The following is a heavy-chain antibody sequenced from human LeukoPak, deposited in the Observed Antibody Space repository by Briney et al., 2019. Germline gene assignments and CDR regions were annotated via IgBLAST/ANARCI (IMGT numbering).Heavy chain of an antibody. CDR2: ISYDGSNK. Sequence: PGGSLRLSCAASGFTFSSYAMHWVRQAPGKGLEWVAVISYDGSNKYYADSVKGRFTISRDNSKNTLYLQMNSLRAEDTAVYYCARDRYYYGSGSSALDYWGQGTLVTVSS. D-gene: IGHD3-10*01. J-gene: IGHJ4*02. CDR3: ARDRYYYGSGSSALDY. V-gene: IGHV3-30*04. CDR1: GFTFSSYA.